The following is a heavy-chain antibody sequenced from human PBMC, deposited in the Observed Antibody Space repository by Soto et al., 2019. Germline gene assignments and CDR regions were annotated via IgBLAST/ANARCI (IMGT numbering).Heavy chain of an antibody. CDR1: GGSFSGYY. CDR3: ASRSSSSSPYGMDV. Sequence: SETLSLTCAVYGGSFSGYYWSWIRQSPGKGLEWIGEINHSGSTNYNPSLKSRVTISVDTSKNQFSLKLSSVTAADTAVYYCASRSSSSSPYGMDVWGQGTTVTVSS. V-gene: IGHV4-34*01. CDR2: INHSGST. D-gene: IGHD6-6*01. J-gene: IGHJ6*02.